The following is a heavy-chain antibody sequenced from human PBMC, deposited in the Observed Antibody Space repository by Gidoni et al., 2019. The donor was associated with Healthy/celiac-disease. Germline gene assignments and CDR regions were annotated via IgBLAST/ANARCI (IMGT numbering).Heavy chain of an antibody. D-gene: IGHD3-10*01. CDR1: GFTFSSYA. Sequence: QVQLVESGGGVVQPGRSLRLSWAASGFTFSSYAMHWVRQAPGKGLEWVAVISYDGSNKYYADSVKGRFTISRDNSKNTLYLQMNSLRAEDTAVYYCASQDYYGSGSPSEYWGQGTLVTVSS. CDR3: ASQDYYGSGSPSEY. CDR2: ISYDGSNK. J-gene: IGHJ4*02. V-gene: IGHV3-30-3*01.